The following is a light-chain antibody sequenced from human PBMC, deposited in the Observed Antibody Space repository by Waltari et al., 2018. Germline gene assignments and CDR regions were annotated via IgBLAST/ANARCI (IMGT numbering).Light chain of an antibody. CDR2: AKD. Sequence: SSELTQDPAVPVALGQTVRTPCQGNSDRTSFASWYQQKPGLAPLLILYAKDNRPSGIPARFSGSSSGNTASLTIAGAQAEDEADYYCSCRDSGARLFGGGTKLTVL. CDR1: SDRTSF. V-gene: IGLV3-19*01. J-gene: IGLJ3*02. CDR3: SCRDSGARL.